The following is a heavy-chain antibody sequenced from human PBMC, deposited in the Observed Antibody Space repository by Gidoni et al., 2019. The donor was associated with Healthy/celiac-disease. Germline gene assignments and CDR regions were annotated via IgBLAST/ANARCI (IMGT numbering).Heavy chain of an antibody. J-gene: IGHJ3*02. Sequence: QVQLVESGGGVVQPGRSLRLSCAEYGFPFSSYGLHWVRQAPGKGLEWVAVIWYDGSNKYYADSVKGRFTISRDNSKNTLYLQMNSLRAEDTAVYYCARDPLPNSGSYLVSAFDIWGQGTMVTVSS. V-gene: IGHV3-33*01. CDR1: GFPFSSYG. CDR2: IWYDGSNK. CDR3: ARDPLPNSGSYLVSAFDI. D-gene: IGHD1-26*01.